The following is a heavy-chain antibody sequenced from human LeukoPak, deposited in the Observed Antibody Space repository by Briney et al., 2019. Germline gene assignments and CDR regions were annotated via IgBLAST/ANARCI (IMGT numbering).Heavy chain of an antibody. CDR1: GFTVSSNY. D-gene: IGHD6-19*01. J-gene: IGHJ4*02. CDR3: ARDSSSGWFDN. V-gene: IGHV3-53*01. CDR2: IYSGGST. Sequence: PGGSLRLSCAASGFTVSSNYMSWVRQAPGKGLEWVSVIYSGGSTYYADSVKGRFTISRDNSKNTVYLQMNSLSAEDTAVYYCARDSSSGWFDNWGQGTLVTVSS.